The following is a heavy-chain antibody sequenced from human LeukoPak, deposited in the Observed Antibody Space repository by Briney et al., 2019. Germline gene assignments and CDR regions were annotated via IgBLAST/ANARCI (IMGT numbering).Heavy chain of an antibody. CDR1: GYTFTSYY. J-gene: IGHJ4*02. D-gene: IGHD3-9*01. CDR2: INPSGGST. V-gene: IGHV1-46*01. Sequence: ASVKVSCKASGYTFTSYYMHWVRQAPGQGLEWMGIINPSGGSTTYAQKFQGRVTINRDTSTSTVYMELSSLRSEDTAVYYCARDTLTGYPMNLLDYWGQGTLVTVSS. CDR3: ARDTLTGYPMNLLDY.